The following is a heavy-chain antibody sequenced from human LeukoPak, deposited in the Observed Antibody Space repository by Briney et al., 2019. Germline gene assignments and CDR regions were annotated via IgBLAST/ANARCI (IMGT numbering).Heavy chain of an antibody. V-gene: IGHV3-33*08. J-gene: IGHJ4*02. D-gene: IGHD3-22*01. CDR3: ARVDSSGYYLDY. Sequence: GGSLRLSCAASGFTFSIYAMSWVRQAPGKGLEWVAVIWYDGSNKYYADSVKGRFTISRDNSKNTLYLQMNSLRAEDTAVYYCARVDSSGYYLDYWGQGTLVTVSS. CDR2: IWYDGSNK. CDR1: GFTFSIYA.